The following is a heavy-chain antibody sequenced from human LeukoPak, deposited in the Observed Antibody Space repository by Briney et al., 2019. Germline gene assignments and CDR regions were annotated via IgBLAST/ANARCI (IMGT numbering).Heavy chain of an antibody. Sequence: GGSLRLSCAASGFTFSSYAMHWVRQAPGKGLEYVSAISSNGGSTYYANSVKGRFTISRDNSKNTLYLQMGSLRAEDMAVYYCARASCDYVWGSYRYPEYFQHWGQGTLVTVSS. J-gene: IGHJ1*01. D-gene: IGHD3-16*02. CDR3: ARASCDYVWGSYRYPEYFQH. CDR1: GFTFSSYA. CDR2: ISSNGGST. V-gene: IGHV3-64*01.